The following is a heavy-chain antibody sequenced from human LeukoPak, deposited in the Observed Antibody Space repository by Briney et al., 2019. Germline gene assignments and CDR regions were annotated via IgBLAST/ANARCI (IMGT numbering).Heavy chain of an antibody. Sequence: PGGSLRLSCAASGFTFSSYAMSWVRQAPGKGLEWVSAISGSGGSTYYADSVKGRFTISRDNSKNTLYLQMNSLGAEDTAVYYCAKDGPPIVVVVAATPGYFDYWGQGTPVTVSS. D-gene: IGHD2-15*01. V-gene: IGHV3-23*01. CDR3: AKDGPPIVVVVAATPGYFDY. J-gene: IGHJ4*02. CDR1: GFTFSSYA. CDR2: ISGSGGST.